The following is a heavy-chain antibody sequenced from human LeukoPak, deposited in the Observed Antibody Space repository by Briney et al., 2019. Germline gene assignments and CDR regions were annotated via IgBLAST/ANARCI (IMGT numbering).Heavy chain of an antibody. Sequence: AGGSLRLSCAASGFTFSSYDMHWVRQATGKGLEWVSAIGTAGDTYYPGSVKGRFTISRENAKNSLYLQMNSLRAGDTAVYYCARGAMVRGAPPIVDYWGQGTLVTVSS. CDR1: GFTFSSYD. D-gene: IGHD3-10*01. V-gene: IGHV3-13*01. J-gene: IGHJ4*02. CDR2: IGTAGDT. CDR3: ARGAMVRGAPPIVDY.